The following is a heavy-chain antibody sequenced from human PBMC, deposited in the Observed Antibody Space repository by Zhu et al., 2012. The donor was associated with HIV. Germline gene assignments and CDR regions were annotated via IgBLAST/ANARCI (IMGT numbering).Heavy chain of an antibody. CDR2: INHSGST. Sequence: QVQLQQWGAGLLKPSETLSLTCAVYGGSFSGNYWSWIRQPPGKGLEWIGEINHSGSTNYNPSLKSRVTISVDTSKNQFSLKLTSVTAADTAVYYCARHGAYYDSSGYLYYYYAMDVWGQGP. CDR3: ARHGAYYDSSGYLYYYYAMDV. CDR1: GGSFSGNY. V-gene: IGHV4-34*01. J-gene: IGHJ6*02. D-gene: IGHD3-22*01.